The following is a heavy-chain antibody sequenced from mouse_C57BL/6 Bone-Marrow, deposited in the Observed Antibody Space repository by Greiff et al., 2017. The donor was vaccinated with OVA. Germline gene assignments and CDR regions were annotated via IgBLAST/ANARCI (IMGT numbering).Heavy chain of an antibody. CDR2: INPNNGGT. V-gene: IGHV1-26*01. Sequence: EVQLQQSGPELVKPGASVKISCKASGYTFTDYYMNWVKQSHGKSLEWIGDINPNNGGTSYNQKFKGKATLTVDKSSSTAYMELRSLTSEDSAVYYCAREGYYYGSSYAYFDGWGTGTTVTVSS. CDR1: GYTFTDYY. D-gene: IGHD1-1*01. J-gene: IGHJ1*03. CDR3: AREGYYYGSSYAYFDG.